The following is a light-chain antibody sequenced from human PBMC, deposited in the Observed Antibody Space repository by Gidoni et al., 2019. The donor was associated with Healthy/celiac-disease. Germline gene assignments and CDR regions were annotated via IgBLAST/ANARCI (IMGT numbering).Light chain of an antibody. CDR2: DDI. Sequence: SDVLTQPPPVPVAPGQTARITCGGNNIGSKSVHWYQQKPGQAAVLVVYDDIDRPLGIPARFSVSNSGNTATLTISRVEAGDESDYYCQVWDSSSDHVVFGGGTKLTVL. J-gene: IGLJ2*01. CDR3: QVWDSSSDHVV. CDR1: NIGSKS. V-gene: IGLV3-21*02.